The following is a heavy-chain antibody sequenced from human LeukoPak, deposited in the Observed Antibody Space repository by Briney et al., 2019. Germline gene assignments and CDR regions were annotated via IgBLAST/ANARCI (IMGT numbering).Heavy chain of an antibody. CDR3: AKDGKKYGSTWDFDY. CDR1: GFTFSSYA. D-gene: IGHD6-13*01. CDR2: ISGSGCST. V-gene: IGHV3-23*01. Sequence: PGGSLRLSCAASGFTFSSYAIIWVRQAPGKGLEWVSTISGSGCSTNYADSVKGRFTISRDNSKNTLYLQMNSLRAEDTAVYYCAKDGKKYGSTWDFDYWGQGTLVTASS. J-gene: IGHJ4*02.